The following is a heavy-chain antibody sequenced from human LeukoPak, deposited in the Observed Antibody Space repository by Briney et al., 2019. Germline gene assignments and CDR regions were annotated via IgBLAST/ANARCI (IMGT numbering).Heavy chain of an antibody. V-gene: IGHV4-61*01. CDR3: ARVYGSGSYFFDY. CDR1: GGSFSSGSYY. D-gene: IGHD3-10*01. J-gene: IGHJ4*02. CDR2: IYYSGST. Sequence: PSETLSLTCTVSGGSFSSGSYYWSWIRQPPGKGLEWIGYIYYSGSTNYNPSLKSRVTISVDTSKNQFSLKLSSVTAADTAVYYCARVYGSGSYFFDYWGQGTLVTVSS.